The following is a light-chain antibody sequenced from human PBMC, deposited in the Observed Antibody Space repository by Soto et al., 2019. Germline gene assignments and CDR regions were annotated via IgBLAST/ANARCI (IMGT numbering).Light chain of an antibody. J-gene: IGKJ1*01. CDR2: WAS. CDR1: QSILYSSNNKNY. CDR3: QQYYTTPVT. Sequence: IVMTQSPDSLAVSLGERATINCESSQSILYSSNNKNYLAWFQQRPGQPPRLLLYWASTRESGVPDLFSGCGSGTDFTLTISSLQAEDVAVYFCQQYYTTPVTFGPGTKVDIK. V-gene: IGKV4-1*01.